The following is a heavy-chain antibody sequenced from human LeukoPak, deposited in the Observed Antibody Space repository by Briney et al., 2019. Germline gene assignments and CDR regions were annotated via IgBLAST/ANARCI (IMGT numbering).Heavy chain of an antibody. Sequence: PGGSLTLSCAASGFTFRDAAMTWVRQAPGKGLEWVSLISSSGANAYYADSVKGRFTISRDNSKNTLYLQMNNLRGEGTAEYYCAKDMELASWGQGTLVTVSS. CDR3: AKDMELAS. CDR2: ISSSGANA. D-gene: IGHD1-26*01. J-gene: IGHJ5*02. CDR1: GFTFRDAA. V-gene: IGHV3-23*01.